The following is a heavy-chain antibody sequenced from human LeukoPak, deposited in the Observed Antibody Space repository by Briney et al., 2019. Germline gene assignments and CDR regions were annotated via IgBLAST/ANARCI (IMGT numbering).Heavy chain of an antibody. D-gene: IGHD5-12*01. CDR3: ARGGKWLRFPYY. V-gene: IGHV1-8*01. CDR2: MNPNSGNT. J-gene: IGHJ4*02. Sequence: ASVKVSCKASGYTFTSYDINWVRQATGQGLEWMGWMNPNSGNTGYAQKFQGRVTMTRNTSISTAYMELSSLRSEVTAVYYCARGGKWLRFPYYWGQGTLVTVSS. CDR1: GYTFTSYD.